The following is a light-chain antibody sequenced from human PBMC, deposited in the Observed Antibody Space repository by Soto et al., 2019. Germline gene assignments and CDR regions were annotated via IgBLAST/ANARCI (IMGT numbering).Light chain of an antibody. Sequence: DIQMTQSPSTLSASVGDRVTITCRASQSISDRLAWYQQKPGKAPKVLIYDASRLQSGVPSRFSGSGYGTEFILTINGLQPDDFATYYCQYYAVVWTFGQGTKVDNK. V-gene: IGKV1-5*01. CDR3: QYYAVVWT. CDR2: DAS. CDR1: QSISDR. J-gene: IGKJ1*01.